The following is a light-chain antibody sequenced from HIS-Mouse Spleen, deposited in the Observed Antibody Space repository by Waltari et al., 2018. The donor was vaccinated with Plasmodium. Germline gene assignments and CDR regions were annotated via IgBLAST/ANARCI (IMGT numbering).Light chain of an antibody. CDR2: GAS. CDR3: QQYNNWSFT. Sequence: EIVMTQSPATLSVSPGERATLSCRASQSGSSNLAWDQQKPSQAPRLLIYGASTRATGIPARFSGSGSGTEFTLTISSLQSEDFAVYYCQQYNNWSFTFGPGTKVDIK. V-gene: IGKV3-15*01. CDR1: QSGSSN. J-gene: IGKJ3*01.